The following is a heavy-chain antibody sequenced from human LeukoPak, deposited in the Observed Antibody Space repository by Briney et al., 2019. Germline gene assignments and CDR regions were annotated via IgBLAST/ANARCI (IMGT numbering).Heavy chain of an antibody. Sequence: GGSLRLSCAVSGLTFRSYWMSWVRQAPGKGLEWVANINQDGSEKYFVDSVKGRFTISRDNAKNSLHLQMNTLRAKDTAVYYCARERDGRFFDYWGQGTLVTVSS. J-gene: IGHJ4*02. CDR2: INQDGSEK. CDR3: ARERDGRFFDY. CDR1: GLTFRSYW. D-gene: IGHD5-24*01. V-gene: IGHV3-7*01.